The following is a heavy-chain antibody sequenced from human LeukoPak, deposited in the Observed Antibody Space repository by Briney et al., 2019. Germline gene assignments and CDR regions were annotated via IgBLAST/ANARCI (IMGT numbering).Heavy chain of an antibody. CDR2: IAYEGGKK. V-gene: IGHV3-30*18. J-gene: IGHJ4*02. CDR1: GFTFNTYG. D-gene: IGHD2/OR15-2a*01. CDR3: AKDRRIRAVFDY. Sequence: GGSLRLSCVASGFTFNTYGMHWVRPAAGKGLEWVAVIAYEGGKKYYADSVKGRFTISRDNSRNTLYLEMNSLRPEDTAVYYCAKDRRIRAVFDYWGQGTLVTVSS.